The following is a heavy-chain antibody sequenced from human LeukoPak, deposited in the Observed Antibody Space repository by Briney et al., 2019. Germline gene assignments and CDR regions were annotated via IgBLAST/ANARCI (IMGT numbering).Heavy chain of an antibody. D-gene: IGHD3-10*01. V-gene: IGHV3-23*01. Sequence: GGSLRLSCAASGFTFSSYAITLVRQAPGKGLEWVSAISDSGDRTYYADSVKGRFTISRDNSKNALYLQMNSLRAEDTAVYYCAKESKYYPWGQGTLVTVSS. CDR2: ISDSGDRT. CDR1: GFTFSSYA. J-gene: IGHJ5*02. CDR3: AKESKYYP.